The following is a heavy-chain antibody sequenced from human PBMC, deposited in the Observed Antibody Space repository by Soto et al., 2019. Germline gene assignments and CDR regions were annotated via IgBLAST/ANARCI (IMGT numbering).Heavy chain of an antibody. CDR2: INHSGST. CDR1: GGSFSGYY. J-gene: IGHJ6*02. Sequence: SETLSLTCAVYGGSFSGYYWSWIRQPPGKGLEWIGEINHSGSTNYNPSLKSRVTISVDTSKNQFSLKLSSVTAADTAVYYCARRSLLGTVTTRAYYYYYGMDVWGQGTTVTVS. CDR3: ARRSLLGTVTTRAYYYYYGMDV. D-gene: IGHD4-17*01. V-gene: IGHV4-34*01.